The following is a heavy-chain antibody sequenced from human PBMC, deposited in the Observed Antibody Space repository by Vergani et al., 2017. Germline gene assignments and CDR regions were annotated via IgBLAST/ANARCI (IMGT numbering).Heavy chain of an antibody. Sequence: QVQLQESGPGLVKPSQTLSLTCSVSGDSISSGVYYWNWIRQHPGKGLEWIGYIYSTGSTHHNPSLRRRINMSVDTSKNQFSLELSSVTASDTAMYYCASKPTGTSWYSVKYYFDFWGQGTLVAVSS. J-gene: IGHJ4*02. CDR2: IYSTGST. D-gene: IGHD6-13*01. CDR1: GDSISSGVYY. CDR3: ASKPTGTSWYSVKYYFDF. V-gene: IGHV4-30-4*01.